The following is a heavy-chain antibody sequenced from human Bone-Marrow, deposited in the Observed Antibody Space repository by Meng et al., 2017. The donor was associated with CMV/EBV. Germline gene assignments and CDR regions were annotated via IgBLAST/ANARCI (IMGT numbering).Heavy chain of an antibody. J-gene: IGHJ5*02. Sequence: GGSLRLSCAASGFTFSSYSMNWVRQAPGKGLEWVSYISSSSSTIYYADSVKGRFTISRDNAKNSLYLQMNSLSAEDTAVYYCARDGYSSSWYSFNWFDPWGQGTLVTVSS. V-gene: IGHV3-48*04. CDR3: ARDGYSSSWYSFNWFDP. CDR2: ISSSSSTI. CDR1: GFTFSSYS. D-gene: IGHD6-13*01.